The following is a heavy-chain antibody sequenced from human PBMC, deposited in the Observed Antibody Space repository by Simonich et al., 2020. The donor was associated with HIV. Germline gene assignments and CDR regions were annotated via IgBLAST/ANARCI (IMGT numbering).Heavy chain of an antibody. CDR3: ARVAFEGRAARRGEFDY. J-gene: IGHJ4*02. Sequence: EVQLVESGGGLVQPGGSLRLSCAASGFTFSNHWMHWVRQAPGKGMGWVASINTDSRRTAYADAAKGRFTISRDNAQNTLHLRMHSLRAEDTAVYYCARVAFEGRAARRGEFDYWGQGTLVTVSS. CDR1: GFTFSNHW. V-gene: IGHV3-74*01. CDR2: INTDSRRT. D-gene: IGHD6-6*01.